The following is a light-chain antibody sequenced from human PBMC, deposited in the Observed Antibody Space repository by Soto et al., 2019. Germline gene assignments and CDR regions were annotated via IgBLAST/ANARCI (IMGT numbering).Light chain of an antibody. J-gene: IGKJ2*01. CDR3: QQSHSVPYT. CDR1: QSVSSY. V-gene: IGKV1-39*01. Sequence: DIQMTQSPSSLSASVGDRVTITCRTSQSVSSYLHWFQQKPGKAPKLLIYFTSHLQTGVPPRFSGSGSGTDFTLTVSSLQPEDFATYYCQQSHSVPYTFGHGTRLEIK. CDR2: FTS.